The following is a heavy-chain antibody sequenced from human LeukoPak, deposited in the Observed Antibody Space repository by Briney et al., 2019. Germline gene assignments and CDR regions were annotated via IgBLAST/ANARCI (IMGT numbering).Heavy chain of an antibody. CDR1: GFTFSSYW. J-gene: IGHJ3*02. V-gene: IGHV3-7*01. D-gene: IGHD6-19*01. Sequence: GGSLRLSCAASGFTFSSYWMSWVRQAPGKGLEWVANIKQDGSEKYYVDSVKGRSTISRDNAKNSLYLQMNSLRAEDTAVYYCARDRGSGWLDAFDIWGQGTMVTVSS. CDR2: IKQDGSEK. CDR3: ARDRGSGWLDAFDI.